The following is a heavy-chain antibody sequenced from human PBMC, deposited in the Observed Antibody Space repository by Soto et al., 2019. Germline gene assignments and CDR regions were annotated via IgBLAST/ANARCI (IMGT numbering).Heavy chain of an antibody. CDR1: GGSISSGGYY. CDR2: IYYSGST. J-gene: IGHJ6*02. D-gene: IGHD2-15*01. V-gene: IGHV4-31*03. Sequence: PSETLSLTCTVSGGSISSGGYYWSWIRQHPGKGLEWIGYIYYSGSTYYNQSLKSRVTISVDTSKNQFSLKLSSVTAADTAVYYCARDWPYCSGGSCYGGYYYYGMDVWGQGTTVTVSS. CDR3: ARDWPYCSGGSCYGGYYYYGMDV.